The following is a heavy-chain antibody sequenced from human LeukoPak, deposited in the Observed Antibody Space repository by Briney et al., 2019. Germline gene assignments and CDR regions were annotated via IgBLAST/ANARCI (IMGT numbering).Heavy chain of an antibody. CDR2: IYTTGST. J-gene: IGHJ4*02. CDR1: GGSISTYY. Sequence: SETLSLTCTVSGGSISTYYWSWIRQPAGKGLEWIGRIYTTGSTDYNPSLKSRVTMSVDTSKNQSSLKLSSVTAADTAVYYCARGPPPDFDCWGQGTLVTVSS. CDR3: ARGPPPDFDC. V-gene: IGHV4-4*07.